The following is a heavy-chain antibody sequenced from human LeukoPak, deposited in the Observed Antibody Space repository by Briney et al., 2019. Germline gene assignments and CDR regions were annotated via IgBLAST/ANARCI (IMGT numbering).Heavy chain of an antibody. CDR1: GGTFSSYA. CDR3: ARDDCSSTSCYDYYYGMDV. Sequence: ASVKVSCKASGGTFSSYAISWVRQAPGQGLEWMGGIIPIFGTANYAQKFQGRVTITADESTSTAYMELSSLRSEDTAVYYCARDDCSSTSCYDYYYGMDVWGQGTTVTASS. J-gene: IGHJ6*02. CDR2: IIPIFGTA. D-gene: IGHD2-2*01. V-gene: IGHV1-69*13.